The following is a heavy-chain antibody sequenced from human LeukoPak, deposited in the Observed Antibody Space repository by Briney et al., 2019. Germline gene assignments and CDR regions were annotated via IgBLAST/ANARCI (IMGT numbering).Heavy chain of an antibody. CDR3: ARYSNYGGPFDY. V-gene: IGHV3-21*01. D-gene: IGHD4-11*01. J-gene: IGHJ4*02. Sequence: GGTLTLSCAASGFTFSSYSMNWVRQPPAKGLEWVSSISSSSSYIYYADSVKGRFTISRDNAKNSLYLQMNSLRAEDTAVYYCARYSNYGGPFDYWGQGTLVTVSS. CDR2: ISSSSSYI. CDR1: GFTFSSYS.